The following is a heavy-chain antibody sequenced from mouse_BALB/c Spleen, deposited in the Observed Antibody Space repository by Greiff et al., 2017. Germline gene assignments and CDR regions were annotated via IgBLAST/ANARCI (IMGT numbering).Heavy chain of an antibody. CDR3: ARNYRYLYAMDY. CDR1: GFTFSSFG. J-gene: IGHJ4*01. CDR2: ISSGSSTI. Sequence: EVKLVESGGGLVQPGGSRKLSCAASGFTFSSFGMHWVRQAPEKGLEWVAYISSGSSTIYYADTVKGRFTISRDNPKNTLFLQITSLRSEDTAMYYCARNYRYLYAMDYWGQGTSVTVSS. D-gene: IGHD2-14*01. V-gene: IGHV5-17*02.